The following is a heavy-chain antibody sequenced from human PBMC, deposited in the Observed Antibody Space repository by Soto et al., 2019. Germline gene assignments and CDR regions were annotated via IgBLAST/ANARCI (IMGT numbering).Heavy chain of an antibody. Sequence: QVQLVESGGGVVQPGRSLRLSCAASGFTFSSYGMHWVRQAPGKGLEWVAVISYDGSNKYYADSVKGRFTISRDNSKNTLYLQMNSLRAEDTAVYYCARGITIFGVVISGWFDPWGQGTLVTVSS. J-gene: IGHJ5*02. V-gene: IGHV3-30*03. CDR2: ISYDGSNK. CDR1: GFTFSSYG. CDR3: ARGITIFGVVISGWFDP. D-gene: IGHD3-3*01.